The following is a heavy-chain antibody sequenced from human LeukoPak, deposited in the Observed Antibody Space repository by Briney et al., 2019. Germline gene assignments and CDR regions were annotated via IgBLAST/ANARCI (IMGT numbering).Heavy chain of an antibody. Sequence: ASVKVSCKASGYTFTSYDINWVRQATGQGPEGIGWMSPNSGHTGYAQTFQGRVTMTRDTSISTAYMELSSLKSEDTAIYYCARGSGGNLFDPWGQGTLVTVTS. V-gene: IGHV1-8*01. CDR2: MSPNSGHT. CDR1: GYTFTSYD. CDR3: ARGSGGNLFDP. J-gene: IGHJ5*02. D-gene: IGHD4-23*01.